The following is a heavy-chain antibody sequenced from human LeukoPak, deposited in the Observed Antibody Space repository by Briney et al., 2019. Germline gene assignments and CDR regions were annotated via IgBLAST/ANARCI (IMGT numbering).Heavy chain of an antibody. J-gene: IGHJ4*02. V-gene: IGHV4-4*02. D-gene: IGHD5-18*01. CDR3: ARGGGGYSYGLPSN. Sequence: SGTLSLTCAVSGGSISSSNWWSWVRQPPGKGLEWIGEIYHSGSTNYNPSLKSRVTISVDKPKNQFSLKLSSVTAADTAVYYCARGGGGYSYGLPSNWGQGTLVTVSS. CDR1: GGSISSSNW. CDR2: IYHSGST.